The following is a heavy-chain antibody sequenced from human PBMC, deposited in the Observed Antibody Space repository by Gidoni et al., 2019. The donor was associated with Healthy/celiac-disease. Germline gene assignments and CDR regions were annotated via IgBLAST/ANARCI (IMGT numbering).Heavy chain of an antibody. CDR1: GFTFSSYA. J-gene: IGHJ4*02. CDR3: AKAFWSAEGPFDY. D-gene: IGHD3-3*01. Sequence: EVRLLGSGGGLVQPGGSLRLSCAASGFTFSSYAMSWVRQSPGKGLEWVSAISGSGGSTYYAYSLKGRFTISRDNSKNTLYLQMNSLRSEDTAVYYCAKAFWSAEGPFDYWGQGTLVTVSS. CDR2: ISGSGGST. V-gene: IGHV3-23*01.